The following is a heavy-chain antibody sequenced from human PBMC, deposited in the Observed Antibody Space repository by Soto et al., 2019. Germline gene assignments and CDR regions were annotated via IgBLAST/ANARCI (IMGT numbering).Heavy chain of an antibody. CDR1: GFTFSSYA. CDR3: ARDCGGDCWALNYGMDV. D-gene: IGHD2-21*02. J-gene: IGHJ6*02. V-gene: IGHV3-23*01. Sequence: EVQLLESGGGLVQPGGSLRLSCAASGFTFSSYAMSWVRQAPGKGLEWVSAISGSGGSTYYADSVKGRFTISRDNSKNTLYLQMNSLRAEDTAVYYCARDCGGDCWALNYGMDVWGQGTTVTVSS. CDR2: ISGSGGST.